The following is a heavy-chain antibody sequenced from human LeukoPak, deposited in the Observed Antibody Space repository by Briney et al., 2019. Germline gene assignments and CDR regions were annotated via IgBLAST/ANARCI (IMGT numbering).Heavy chain of an antibody. CDR1: GFTFSSYG. J-gene: IGHJ6*03. D-gene: IGHD1-20*01. Sequence: GGSLRLSFAASGFTFSSYGMHWVRQAPGKGLEWVAFIRYDGSNKYYADSVKGRFTISRDNSKNTLYLQMNSLRAEDTAVYYCAKLHPLLTGTSYMDGYYYMDVWGKGTTVTVSS. V-gene: IGHV3-30*02. CDR2: IRYDGSNK. CDR3: AKLHPLLTGTSYMDGYYYMDV.